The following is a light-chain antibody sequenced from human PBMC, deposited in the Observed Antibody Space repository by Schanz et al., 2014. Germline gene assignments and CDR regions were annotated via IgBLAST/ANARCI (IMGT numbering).Light chain of an antibody. Sequence: QSALTQPASVSGSPGQSITISCIGTSSDVGGYNYVSWYQQHPDKAPKLIIYEGTKRPSGVPDRFSGSKSVNTASLTISGLQAEDEADYYCCSYAGKYTWVFGGGTKLTVL. CDR2: EGT. CDR3: CSYAGKYTWV. J-gene: IGLJ3*02. CDR1: SSDVGGYNY. V-gene: IGLV2-11*01.